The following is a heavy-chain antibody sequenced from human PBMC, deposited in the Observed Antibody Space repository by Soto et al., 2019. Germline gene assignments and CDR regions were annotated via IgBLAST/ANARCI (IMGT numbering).Heavy chain of an antibody. CDR2: IDWDDDK. D-gene: IGHD1-26*01. V-gene: IGHV2-70*11. J-gene: IGHJ4*02. Sequence: GPTLVNATGTVRLTCTLSGFSLSTNGMCVTWIRQPPGKALEWLARIDWDDDKYYSTSLRTRLTISKDTSKNQVVLKVTDMDPVDTAIYYCAFGSATLDYWGQGALVT. CDR3: AFGSATLDY. CDR1: GFSLSTNGMC.